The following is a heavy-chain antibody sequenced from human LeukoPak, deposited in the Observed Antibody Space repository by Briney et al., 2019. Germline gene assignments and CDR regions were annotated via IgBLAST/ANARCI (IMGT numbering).Heavy chain of an antibody. CDR1: GFIFEDYA. V-gene: IGHV3-9*01. J-gene: IGHJ4*02. CDR2: ISWDSGSI. CDR3: AKDISFDYGGAPDS. Sequence: QSGGSLRLSCEASGFIFEDYAMHWVRQAPGKGLEWVSCISWDSGSIGYADSVRGRFIISRDNANNSLYLHMNSLKPDDTALYYCAKDISFDYGGAPDSRGQGTLVTVSS. D-gene: IGHD4/OR15-4a*01.